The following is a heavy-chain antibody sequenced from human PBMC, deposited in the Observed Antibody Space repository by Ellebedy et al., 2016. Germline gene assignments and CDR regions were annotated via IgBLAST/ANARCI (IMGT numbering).Heavy chain of an antibody. CDR3: ATAPFYYYTTDTP. CDR2: VYSSGST. CDR1: GGSLTSHY. Sequence: SETLSLTCTVSGGSLTSHYWSWIRQPAGRGLEWIGHVYSSGSTNYNPSLRSRVTMSVDTSKKQFSLSLTSVTAADTALYYCATAPFYYYTTDTPWGQGTLVTVSS. V-gene: IGHV4-4*07. D-gene: IGHD2/OR15-2a*01. J-gene: IGHJ5*02.